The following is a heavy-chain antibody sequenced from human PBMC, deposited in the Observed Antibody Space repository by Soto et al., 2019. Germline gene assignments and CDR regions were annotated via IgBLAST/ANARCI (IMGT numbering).Heavy chain of an antibody. Sequence: VGSLRLSWAAAGGTSINAGRNWVRQAPGKGLEWVGRIKSKTDGGTTDYAAPVKGRFTISRDDSKNTLYLQMNSLKTEDTAVYYCTSYSPYSDIFTGYYPAAFAILGNGTMVPVSS. V-gene: IGHV3-15*07. CDR3: TSYSPYSDIFTGYYPAAFAI. CDR1: GGTSINAG. D-gene: IGHD3-9*01. CDR2: IKSKTDGGTT. J-gene: IGHJ3*02.